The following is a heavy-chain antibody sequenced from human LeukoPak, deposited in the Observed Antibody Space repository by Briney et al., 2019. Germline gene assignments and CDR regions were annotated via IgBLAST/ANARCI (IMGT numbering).Heavy chain of an antibody. CDR3: AKDRDGSSWYNWFDP. V-gene: IGHV3-23*01. Sequence: GGSLRLSCAASGFTFSSYAMSWVRQAPGKGLEWVSAISGSGGSTYYADSVKGRFTISRDNSKNTLYLQMNSLRAEDTAVYYCAKDRDGSSWYNWFDPWGQGTLVTVSS. CDR1: GFTFSSYA. D-gene: IGHD6-13*01. CDR2: ISGSGGST. J-gene: IGHJ5*02.